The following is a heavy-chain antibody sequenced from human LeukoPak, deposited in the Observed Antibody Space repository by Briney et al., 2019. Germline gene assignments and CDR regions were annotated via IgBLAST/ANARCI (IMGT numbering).Heavy chain of an antibody. CDR3: ARVDGSPDY. V-gene: IGHV1-8*03. Sequence: GASVKVSCKASGYTFTRYDINWVRLATGQGLEWMGWINLKSGSTGHAQQFQGRVTITRDTSISTVYMELNSLRSEDTAVYFCARVDGSPDYWGQGTLVTVSS. D-gene: IGHD2-15*01. J-gene: IGHJ4*02. CDR2: INLKSGST. CDR1: GYTFTRYD.